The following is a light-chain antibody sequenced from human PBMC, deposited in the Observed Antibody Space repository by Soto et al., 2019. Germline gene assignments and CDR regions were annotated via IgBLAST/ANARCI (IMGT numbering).Light chain of an antibody. CDR1: QSITTY. J-gene: IGKJ2*01. CDR2: AAS. Sequence: DIQMTQSPSSLSASVGDRVTITCRASQSITTYLNWYQQKPGKAPKLLIYAASSLQSGVPSRFSGSGSGTDFTLTIGSLQPEDFATYYCQQGYNTPHTFGQGTNLESK. V-gene: IGKV1-39*01. CDR3: QQGYNTPHT.